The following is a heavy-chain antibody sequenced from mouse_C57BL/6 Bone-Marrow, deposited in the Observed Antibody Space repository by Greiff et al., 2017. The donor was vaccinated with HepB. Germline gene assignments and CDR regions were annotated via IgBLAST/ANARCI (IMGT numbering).Heavy chain of an antibody. D-gene: IGHD4-1*01. Sequence: QVQLQQSGPGLVQPSQSLSITCTVSGFSLTSYGVHWVRQSPGKGLEWLGVIWSGGSTDYNAAFISRLSISKDNSKSQVFFKMNSLQADDTAIYYCATREGTGEEFAYWGQGTLVTVSA. CDR3: ATREGTGEEFAY. CDR2: IWSGGST. CDR1: GFSLTSYG. V-gene: IGHV2-2*01. J-gene: IGHJ3*01.